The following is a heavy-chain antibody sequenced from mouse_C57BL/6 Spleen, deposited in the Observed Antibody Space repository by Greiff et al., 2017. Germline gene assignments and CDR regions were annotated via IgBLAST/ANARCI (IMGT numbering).Heavy chain of an antibody. D-gene: IGHD3-3*01. Sequence: QVQLQQPGAELVMPGASVKLSCKASGYTFTSYWMHWVKQRPGQGLEWIGEIDPSDSYTNYNQKFKGKSTLTVDKSSSTAYMQLSSLTSEDSAVDYCARGGTGRYWYFDVWGTGTTVTVSS. CDR3: ARGGTGRYWYFDV. CDR2: IDPSDSYT. V-gene: IGHV1-69*01. J-gene: IGHJ1*03. CDR1: GYTFTSYW.